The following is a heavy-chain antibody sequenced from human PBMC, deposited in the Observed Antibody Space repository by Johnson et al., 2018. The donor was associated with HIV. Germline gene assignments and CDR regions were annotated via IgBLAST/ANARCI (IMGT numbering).Heavy chain of an antibody. D-gene: IGHD6-19*01. Sequence: VQLVESGGGLVKPGGSLRLSCAASGFTFSNAWMSWVRQAPGKGLEWVGRIKSKTDGGTTDYAAPVKGRFTISRDDSKNTLYLQMNSLKTEDTAVYYCTTAFTREGESSGWCQDAFDIWGQGTMVTVSS. J-gene: IGHJ3*02. CDR3: TTAFTREGESSGWCQDAFDI. V-gene: IGHV3-15*01. CDR2: IKSKTDGGTT. CDR1: GFTFSNAW.